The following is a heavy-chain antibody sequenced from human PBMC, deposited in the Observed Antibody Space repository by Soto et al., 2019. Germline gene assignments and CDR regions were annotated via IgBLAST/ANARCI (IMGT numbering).Heavy chain of an antibody. D-gene: IGHD6-19*01. CDR2: ISCCGGST. CDR3: AKADGEQWLLPHLDK. CDR1: GFNFKKFA. V-gene: IGHV3-23*01. Sequence: GGSLRLSCVASGFNFKKFAMSWVRQAPGEGLEWVSGISCCGGSTSYADSVKGRFSIARDDSTNTLSLQMNNLRVEDTAQYYCAKADGEQWLLPHLDKWGQGTLVTVSS. J-gene: IGHJ4*02.